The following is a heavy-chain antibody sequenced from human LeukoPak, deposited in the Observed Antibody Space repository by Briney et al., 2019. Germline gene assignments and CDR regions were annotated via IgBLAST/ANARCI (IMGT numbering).Heavy chain of an antibody. CDR3: TTLGDYGGNSY. Sequence: GGSLRLSCEVSGFTFSGSAMHWVRQASGKGLEWVGRIRSKVYSYATAYAASVKGRFTISRDDSKNTAYLQMNSLKTEDTAMYYCTTLGDYGGNSYWGQGTLVTVSS. CDR1: GFTFSGSA. CDR2: IRSKVYSYAT. J-gene: IGHJ4*02. D-gene: IGHD4-23*01. V-gene: IGHV3-73*01.